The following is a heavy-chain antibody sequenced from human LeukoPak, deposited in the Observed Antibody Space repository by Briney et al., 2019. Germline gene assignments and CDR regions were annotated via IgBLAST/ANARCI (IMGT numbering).Heavy chain of an antibody. Sequence: PGRSLRLSCAASGFTFSSYGMHWVRQAPGKGLEWVAVISYDGSNKYYADSVKGRFTISRDNSKNTLYLQMNSLRAEDTAVYYCLGYCSYWGQGTLVTVSS. CDR3: LGYCSY. J-gene: IGHJ4*02. CDR2: ISYDGSNK. V-gene: IGHV3-30*03. CDR1: GFTFSSYG. D-gene: IGHD2-15*01.